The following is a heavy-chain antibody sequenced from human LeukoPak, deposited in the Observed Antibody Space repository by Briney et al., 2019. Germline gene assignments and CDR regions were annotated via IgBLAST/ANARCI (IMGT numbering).Heavy chain of an antibody. D-gene: IGHD3-22*01. V-gene: IGHV1-2*04. CDR2: INPNSGGT. CDR3: AVSYDSSPNLDY. Sequence: ASVTVSCTASGYTFTGYYMHWVRQAPGQGLEWMGWINPNSGGTNYAQKFQGWVTMTRDTSISTAYMELSRLRSDDTAVYYCAVSYDSSPNLDYWGQGTLVTVSS. CDR1: GYTFTGYY. J-gene: IGHJ4*02.